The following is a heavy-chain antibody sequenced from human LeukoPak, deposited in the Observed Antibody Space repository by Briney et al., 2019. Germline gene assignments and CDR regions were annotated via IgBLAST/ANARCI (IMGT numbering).Heavy chain of an antibody. CDR2: ISGSGGST. V-gene: IGHV3-23*01. CDR1: GFTFISYA. J-gene: IGHJ4*02. CDR3: AKDYRAVAGSFDY. Sequence: GGALRLSCAASGFTFISYAMSWVRQAPGKGLEWVSAISGSGGSTYYADSVKGRFTISRDNSKNTLYLQMNSLRAEDTAVYYCAKDYRAVAGSFDYWGQGTLVTVSS. D-gene: IGHD6-19*01.